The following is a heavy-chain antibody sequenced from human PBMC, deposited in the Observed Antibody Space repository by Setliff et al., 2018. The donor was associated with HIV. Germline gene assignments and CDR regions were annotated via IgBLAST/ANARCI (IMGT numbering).Heavy chain of an antibody. CDR3: ARDRQDYSAGSYIYYFDY. J-gene: IGHJ4*02. CDR2: ISTHNDDT. D-gene: IGHD3-10*01. V-gene: IGHV1-18*01. CDR1: GYTFTTYA. Sequence: ASVKVSCKASGYTFTTYAISWVRQAPGQGLEWMGWISTHNDDTDYAQKFQGRVTMTRDTPTSTVYMELRSLRSDETAVYYCARDRQDYSAGSYIYYFDYWGQGTLVTVAS.